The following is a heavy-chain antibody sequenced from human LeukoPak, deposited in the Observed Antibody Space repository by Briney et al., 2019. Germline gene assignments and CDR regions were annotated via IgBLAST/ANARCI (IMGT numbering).Heavy chain of an antibody. CDR2: IYYSGST. CDR3: ARVETYRILDY. CDR1: GGSISSHY. Sequence: PSETLSLTCTVSGGSISSHYGSWIRQPPGKGLEWIGYIYYSGSTNYNPSLKSRVTISVDTSKKQFSLKLSSVTAADTAVYYCARVETYRILDYWGQGTRVTVSS. J-gene: IGHJ4*02. D-gene: IGHD3-16*01. V-gene: IGHV4-59*11.